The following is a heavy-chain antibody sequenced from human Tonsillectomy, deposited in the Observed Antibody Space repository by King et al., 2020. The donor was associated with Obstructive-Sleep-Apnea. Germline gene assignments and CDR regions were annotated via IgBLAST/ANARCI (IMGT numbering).Heavy chain of an antibody. CDR2: INHSGST. D-gene: IGHD6-13*01. CDR3: ARVGGGSWYEAVAGPRGFDY. Sequence: VQLQQWGAGLLKPSETLSLTCAVYGGSFSGYYWSWIRQPPGKGLEWIGEINHSGSTNYNPSLKSRVTISVDTSKNQFSLKLSSVTAADTAVYYCARVGGGSWYEAVAGPRGFDYWGQGTLVTVSS. CDR1: GGSFSGYY. V-gene: IGHV4-34*01. J-gene: IGHJ4*02.